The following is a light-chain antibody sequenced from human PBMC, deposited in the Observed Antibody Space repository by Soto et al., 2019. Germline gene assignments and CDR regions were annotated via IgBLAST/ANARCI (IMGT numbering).Light chain of an antibody. CDR3: RLRQIWPRT. J-gene: IGKJ1*01. CDR1: QAVNTR. V-gene: IGKV3-11*01. Sequence: EIVLTQSPATLSSFPGDRVTLSCRASQAVNTRLAWYQHKPGQAPRLLIYLASNRAAGVPARFSGSGSGTDFNLTISDVEPEDFAVYYCRLRQIWPRTFGQGTKVDIK. CDR2: LAS.